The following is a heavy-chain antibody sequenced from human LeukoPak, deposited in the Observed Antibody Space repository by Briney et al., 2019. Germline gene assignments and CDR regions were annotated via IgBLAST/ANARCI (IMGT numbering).Heavy chain of an antibody. CDR2: MNPNSGNT. V-gene: IGHV1-8*01. J-gene: IGHJ5*02. CDR3: ARVGYYDFWSGYYQRYNWFDP. Sequence: ASVKVSCKASGYTFTSYDINWVRQATGQGLEWMGWMNPNSGNTGYAQKFQGRVTMTRNTSISTAYMELSSLRSEDTAVHYCARVGYYDFWSGYYQRYNWFDPWGQGTLVTVSS. CDR1: GYTFTSYD. D-gene: IGHD3-3*01.